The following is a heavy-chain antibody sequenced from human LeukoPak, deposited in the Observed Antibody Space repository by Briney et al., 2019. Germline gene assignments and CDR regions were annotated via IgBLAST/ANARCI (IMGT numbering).Heavy chain of an antibody. CDR3: ARGGGIAARQPPAN. CDR1: GFTFSSYA. CDR2: ISYDGSNK. D-gene: IGHD6-6*01. J-gene: IGHJ4*02. Sequence: PGRSLRLSCAASGFTFSSYAMHWVRQAPGKGLEWVAVISYDGSNKYYADSVEGRFTVSRDNSINTVYLQMNNIYKEDTAVYYCARGGGIAARQPPANWGRGILVTVSS. V-gene: IGHV3-30-3*01.